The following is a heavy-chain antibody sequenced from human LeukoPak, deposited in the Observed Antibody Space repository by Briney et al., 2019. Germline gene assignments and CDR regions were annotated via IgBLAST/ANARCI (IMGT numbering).Heavy chain of an antibody. CDR2: ISRRDDYT. Sequence: GGSLRLSCAASGFAFSSYAMSWVRQPPGKGLEWVSVISRRDDYTYYADSVKGRFTISRDNSKNTLYLQMNSLRAEDTAVYYCTKDRANDVLEYFQYWGQGTLVTVSS. D-gene: IGHD2-8*01. CDR3: TKDRANDVLEYFQY. J-gene: IGHJ1*01. CDR1: GFAFSSYA. V-gene: IGHV3-23*01.